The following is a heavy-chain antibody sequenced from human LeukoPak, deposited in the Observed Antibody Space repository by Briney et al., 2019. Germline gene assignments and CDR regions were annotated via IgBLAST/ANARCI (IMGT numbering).Heavy chain of an antibody. CDR3: AKGSVVATDY. D-gene: IGHD2-15*01. V-gene: IGHV3-30*18. CDR2: ISYDRSNK. Sequence: GGSLRFSCAASGFTFSSYGMHWGRQCPGKGRKWVAVISYDRSNKYYADSVKGRFTISRDNSKNTLYLQMTSLRAEDTAVYYCAKGSVVATDYWGQGTLVTVSS. J-gene: IGHJ4*02. CDR1: GFTFSSYG.